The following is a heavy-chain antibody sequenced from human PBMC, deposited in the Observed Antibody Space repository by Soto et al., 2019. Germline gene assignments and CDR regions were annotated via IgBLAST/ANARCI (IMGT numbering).Heavy chain of an antibody. CDR2: IIPIFGRA. CDR1: GGTFSSYA. CDR3: ARVGGNSEITYWYFDL. Sequence: QVQLVQSGADVKKPGSSVKVSCKASGGTFSSYAITWVRQAPGQGLEWMGGIIPIFGRANYAQNFQGRVTITADESTSTAYMELSSLRSEDTAVYYCARVGGNSEITYWYFDLWGRGTLVTVSS. J-gene: IGHJ2*01. D-gene: IGHD2-21*02. V-gene: IGHV1-69*01.